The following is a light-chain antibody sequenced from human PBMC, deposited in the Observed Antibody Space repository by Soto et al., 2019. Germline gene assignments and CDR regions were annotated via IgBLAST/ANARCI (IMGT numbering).Light chain of an antibody. CDR3: QKYDT. Sequence: EIVLTQSPGTLAMSPGESATLSCRASQTINSRDLDWYQQRTGQAPRLLLYGASSRATGIPDRFTGSGSGTAFTLTIRRLEPEDVAVYYWQKYDTFGQGTKLEIK. CDR2: GAS. J-gene: IGKJ2*01. V-gene: IGKV3-20*01. CDR1: QTINSRD.